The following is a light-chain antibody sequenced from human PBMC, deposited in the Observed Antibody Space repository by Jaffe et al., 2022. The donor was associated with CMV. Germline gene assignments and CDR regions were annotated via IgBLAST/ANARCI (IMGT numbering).Light chain of an antibody. V-gene: IGKV1-39*01. CDR3: QQSYGTPRT. J-gene: IGKJ1*01. CDR2: AAS. CDR1: QNIDNY. Sequence: DIQMTQSPSSLSASVGDRVTITCRASQNIDNYLIWYQQRAGRAPKLLMYAASTLQSGVPSRFSGNGSGTHFSLTINSLQPEDFATYYCQQSYGTPRTFGQGTKVEIK.